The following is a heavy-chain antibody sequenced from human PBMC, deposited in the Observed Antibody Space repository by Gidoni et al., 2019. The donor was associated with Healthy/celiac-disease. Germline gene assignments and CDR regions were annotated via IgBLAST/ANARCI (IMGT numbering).Heavy chain of an antibody. CDR3: AKDRGVVVVAATLPVGMDV. J-gene: IGHJ6*02. CDR1: GFTFSSYG. Sequence: QVQLVESGGGVVQPGRSLRLSCAASGFTFSSYGMHWVRQAPGKGLEWVAVISYDGSNKYYADSVKGRFTISRDNSKNTLYLQMNSLRAEDTAVYYCAKDRGVVVVAATLPVGMDVWGQGTTVTVSS. CDR2: ISYDGSNK. V-gene: IGHV3-30*18. D-gene: IGHD2-15*01.